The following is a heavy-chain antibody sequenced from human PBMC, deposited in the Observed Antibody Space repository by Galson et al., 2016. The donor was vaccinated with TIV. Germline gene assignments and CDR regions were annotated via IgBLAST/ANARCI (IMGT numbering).Heavy chain of an antibody. D-gene: IGHD2-21*01. V-gene: IGHV1-46*01. CDR1: GYTFINYY. CDR3: AVWSNIYYFAL. J-gene: IGHJ4*02. Sequence: SVKVSCKASGYTFINYYMHWVRQAPGQGLEWVGVIDPNRGGTTYAQKFQGRVTMTSDTSTSTVYMELSSLRSGDTAVFYCAVWSNIYYFALWGQGTLITVSS. CDR2: IDPNRGGT.